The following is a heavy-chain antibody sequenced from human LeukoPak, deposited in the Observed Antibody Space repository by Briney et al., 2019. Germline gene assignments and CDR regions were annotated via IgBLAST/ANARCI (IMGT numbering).Heavy chain of an antibody. CDR3: ARTYCSSTSCYLDY. CDR2: INHSGST. D-gene: IGHD2-2*01. Sequence: SETLSVTCAVYGGSFNGYYWSWIRQPQGKGLEWIGEINHSGSTNYNPSLKSRVTISVDTSKNQFSLKLSSVTAADTAVYYCARTYCSSTSCYLDYWGQGTLVTVSS. CDR1: GGSFNGYY. J-gene: IGHJ4*02. V-gene: IGHV4-34*01.